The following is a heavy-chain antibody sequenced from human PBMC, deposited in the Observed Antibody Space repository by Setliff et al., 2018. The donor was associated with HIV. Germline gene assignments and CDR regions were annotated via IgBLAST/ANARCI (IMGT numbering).Heavy chain of an antibody. J-gene: IGHJ4*02. Sequence: GASVKVSCKASGDTFTTYALHWVRQAPGRRLEWMGWINAGNGDTKSSQKFQGRVTITRDTSASTAYMELSSLRSEDTGVYYCAIGSSNWPHRPNNYYFDYWGQGTPVTVSS. CDR1: GDTFTTYA. D-gene: IGHD6-13*01. CDR2: INAGNGDT. V-gene: IGHV1-3*01. CDR3: AIGSSNWPHRPNNYYFDY.